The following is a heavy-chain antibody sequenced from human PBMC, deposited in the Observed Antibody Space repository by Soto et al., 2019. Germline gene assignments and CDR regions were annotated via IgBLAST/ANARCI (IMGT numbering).Heavy chain of an antibody. CDR3: ARGLSVTLFGF. CDR2: IYYSGST. D-gene: IGHD4-17*01. Sequence: QVQLQESGPGLVQPSQTLSLACTVSGDSISSGGYYWSWIRQHPGKGLEWIGYIYYSGSTFYNPSLKSRVTISVDTSKNQFSLKLSSMTAADTAVYYCARGLSVTLFGFWGQGTLVTVSS. J-gene: IGHJ4*02. CDR1: GDSISSGGYY. V-gene: IGHV4-31*03.